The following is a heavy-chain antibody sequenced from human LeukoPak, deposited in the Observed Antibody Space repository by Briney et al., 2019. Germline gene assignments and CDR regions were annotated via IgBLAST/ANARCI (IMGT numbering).Heavy chain of an antibody. CDR2: IKQDGSEK. D-gene: IGHD3-22*01. V-gene: IGHV3-7*01. J-gene: IGHJ3*02. CDR3: ARDRGFGIVVRHAFDI. CDR1: GFTFSSYW. Sequence: GGSLRLSCAASGFTFSSYWMSWVRQAPGKGLEWVANIKQDGSEKYYVDSVKGRFTISRDNAKNTLYLQMNSLRAEDTAVYYCARDRGFGIVVRHAFDIWGQGTMVTVSS.